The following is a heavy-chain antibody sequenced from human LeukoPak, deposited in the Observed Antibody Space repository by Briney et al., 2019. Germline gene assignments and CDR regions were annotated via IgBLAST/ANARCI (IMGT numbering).Heavy chain of an antibody. CDR1: GGSISSGGYS. J-gene: IGHJ5*02. CDR2: IYYSGST. V-gene: IGHV4-30-4*07. CDR3: ARDYSSSSGRFDP. Sequence: PSETLSLTCTVSGGSISSGGYSWSWIRQPPGKGLEWIGYIYYSGSTYYNPSLKSRVTISVDTSKNQFSLKLSSVTAADTAVYYCARDYSSSSGRFDPWGQGTLVTVSS. D-gene: IGHD6-6*01.